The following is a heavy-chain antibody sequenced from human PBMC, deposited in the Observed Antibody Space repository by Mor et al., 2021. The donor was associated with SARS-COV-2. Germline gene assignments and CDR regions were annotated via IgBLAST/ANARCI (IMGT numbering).Heavy chain of an antibody. Sequence: MGYIYYSGSTNYNPSLKSRVTISVDTSKNQFSLKLSSVTAADTAVYYCARHGGWEYSSSVVGGDFDYWGQGT. CDR2: IYYSGST. CDR3: ARHGGWEYSSSVVGGDFDY. V-gene: IGHV4-59*08. J-gene: IGHJ4*02. D-gene: IGHD6-6*01.